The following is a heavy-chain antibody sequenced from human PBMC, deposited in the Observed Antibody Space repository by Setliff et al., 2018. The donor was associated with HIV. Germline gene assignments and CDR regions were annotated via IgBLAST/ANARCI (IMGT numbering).Heavy chain of an antibody. D-gene: IGHD4-4*01. V-gene: IGHV4-30-4*01. J-gene: IGHJ4*02. CDR3: ARSVMTTTNYFDY. CDR1: GASFVGDNH. Sequence: SETLSLTCAVSGASFVGDNHWSWIRQTPERGLEWIAYFMYTDIHYVNYLNYRNPSLASRLSISVDKSKNQFSLTLSSVTAADTAVFYCARSVMTTTNYFDYWGPGTLVTVSS. CDR2: FMYTDIHYVNYLN.